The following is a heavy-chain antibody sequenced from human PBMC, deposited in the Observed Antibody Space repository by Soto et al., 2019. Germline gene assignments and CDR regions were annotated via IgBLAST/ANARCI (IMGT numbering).Heavy chain of an antibody. CDR2: ISGGGSNT. V-gene: IGHV3-23*01. CDR1: GFPFSSYV. CDR3: AKDSNKYSSSLRGRYFDY. D-gene: IGHD4-4*01. J-gene: IGHJ4*02. Sequence: GGSLRLSCAASGFPFSSYVMSWVRQAPGKGLEWVSGISGGGSNTFYAGYVKGRFTISRDNSKNTLLLQMNSLGAEDTAVYYCAKDSNKYSSSLRGRYFDYWGQGIGVTVSS.